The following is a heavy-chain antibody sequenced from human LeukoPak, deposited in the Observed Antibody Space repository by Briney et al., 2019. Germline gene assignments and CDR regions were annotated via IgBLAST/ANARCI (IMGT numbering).Heavy chain of an antibody. CDR3: ARDGGFGELRRPDY. CDR1: GFTFSSYA. CDR2: ILYDGSNK. V-gene: IGHV3-30-3*01. D-gene: IGHD3-10*01. Sequence: GGSLRLSCAASGFTFSSYAMHWVRQAPGKGLEWVAVILYDGSNKYYADSVKGRFTISRDNSKNTLYLQMNSLRAEDTAVYYCARDGGFGELRRPDYWGQGTLVTVSS. J-gene: IGHJ4*02.